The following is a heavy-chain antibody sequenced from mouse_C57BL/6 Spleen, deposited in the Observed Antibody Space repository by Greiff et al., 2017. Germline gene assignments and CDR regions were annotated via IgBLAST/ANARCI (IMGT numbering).Heavy chain of an antibody. CDR2: IWSGGST. D-gene: IGHD1-1*01. Sequence: VMLVESGPGLVQPSQSLSITCTVSGFSLTSYGVHWVRQSPGTGLEWLGVIWSGGSTDYNAAFISRLSISKDNSKSQVFFKMNSLQADDTDIDYCDRTHSSSYGYFDVWGTGTTVTVSS. J-gene: IGHJ1*03. CDR3: DRTHSSSYGYFDV. V-gene: IGHV2-2*01. CDR1: GFSLTSYG.